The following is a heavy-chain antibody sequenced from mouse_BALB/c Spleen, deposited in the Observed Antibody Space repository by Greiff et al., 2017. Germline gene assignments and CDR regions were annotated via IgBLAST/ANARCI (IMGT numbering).Heavy chain of an antibody. V-gene: IGHV14-1*02. J-gene: IGHJ2*01. D-gene: IGHD2-1*01. Sequence: VQLQQSGAELVRPGALVKLSCKASGFNIKDYYMHWVKQRPEQGLEWIGWIDPENGNTIYDPKFQGKASITADTSSNTAYLQLSSLTSEDTAVYYCARRGGNYLYYFDYWGQGTTLTVSS. CDR2: IDPENGNT. CDR3: ARRGGNYLYYFDY. CDR1: GFNIKDYY.